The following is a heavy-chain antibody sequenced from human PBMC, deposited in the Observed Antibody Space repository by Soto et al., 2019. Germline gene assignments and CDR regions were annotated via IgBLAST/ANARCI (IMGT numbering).Heavy chain of an antibody. Sequence: GGSLRLSCTASGLDVTSNYMSWVRQAPGKGLEWVSIVYSSGTTYYADSVKGRFTFSRDKSKNTIYLQMRNLRAEDTAVYYCARVDTYDYYYSMDVWGQGTTVTVS. CDR2: VYSSGTT. V-gene: IGHV3-53*01. CDR3: ARVDTYDYYYSMDV. CDR1: GLDVTSNY. J-gene: IGHJ6*02. D-gene: IGHD5-18*01.